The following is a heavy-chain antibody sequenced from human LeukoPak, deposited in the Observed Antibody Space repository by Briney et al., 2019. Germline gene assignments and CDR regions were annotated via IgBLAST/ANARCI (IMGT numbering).Heavy chain of an antibody. CDR1: GYTFTGYY. CDR3: AGLAAAGTTFDY. D-gene: IGHD6-13*01. V-gene: IGHV1-2*02. Sequence: ASVKVSCKASGYTFTGYYMHWVRQAPGQGLEWMGWINPNSGGTNYAQKFQGRVTMTRDTSISTAYMELSRLRSEDTAVHYCAGLAAAGTTFDYWGQGTLVTVSS. J-gene: IGHJ4*02. CDR2: INPNSGGT.